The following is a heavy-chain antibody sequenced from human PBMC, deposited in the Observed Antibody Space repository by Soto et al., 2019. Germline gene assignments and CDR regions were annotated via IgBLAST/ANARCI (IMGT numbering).Heavy chain of an antibody. J-gene: IGHJ5*02. Sequence: SEPLSLPCTVSVGSISSCDSYWRWILQPPGKGLEWIGYIYYSGSTYYNPSLKSRVTISVDTSKNQFSLKLSSVTAADTAVYYCARGDYGGNSDWFDPWGQGTLVTVSS. CDR3: ARGDYGGNSDWFDP. V-gene: IGHV4-30-4*01. D-gene: IGHD4-17*01. CDR1: VGSISSCDSY. CDR2: IYYSGST.